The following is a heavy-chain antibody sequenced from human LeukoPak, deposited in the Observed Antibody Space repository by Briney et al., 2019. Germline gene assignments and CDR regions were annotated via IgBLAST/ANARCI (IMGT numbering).Heavy chain of an antibody. V-gene: IGHV3-21*01. CDR1: GFTFSSYS. J-gene: IGHJ4*02. D-gene: IGHD3-22*01. CDR2: ISSSSSNI. Sequence: GGSLRLSCAASGFTFSSYSMNWVRQAPGKGLEWVSSISSSSSNIYYADSVKGRFTISRDNAKNSLYLQMNSLRVEDTAVYYCARGTYYYDSSGYSEFDYWGQGTLVTVSS. CDR3: ARGTYYYDSSGYSEFDY.